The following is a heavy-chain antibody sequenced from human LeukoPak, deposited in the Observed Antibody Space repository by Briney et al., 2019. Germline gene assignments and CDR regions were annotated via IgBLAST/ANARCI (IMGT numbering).Heavy chain of an antibody. Sequence: ASVKVSCKASGYTFTSYDINWVRQATGQGLEWMGWMNPNSGNTGYAQKFQGRVTITRDTSASTAYMELSSLRSEDTAVYYCARGSYCSGGSCYSEYFQHWGQGTLVTVSS. CDR2: MNPNSGNT. V-gene: IGHV1-8*01. CDR1: GYTFTSYD. CDR3: ARGSYCSGGSCYSEYFQH. J-gene: IGHJ1*01. D-gene: IGHD2-15*01.